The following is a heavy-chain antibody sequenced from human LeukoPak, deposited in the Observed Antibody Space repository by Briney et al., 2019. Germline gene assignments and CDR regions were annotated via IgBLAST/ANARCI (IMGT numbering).Heavy chain of an antibody. D-gene: IGHD6-19*01. CDR2: ISAYNGNT. V-gene: IGHV1-18*01. Sequence: GASVKVSCKASGYTFTSYGISWVRQAPGQGLEWMGWISAYNGNTNYAQKLQGRVTMTTDTSTSTAYMELRSLRSDDTAVYYCARASGRYSSGWYVDPLGYWGQRTLVTVSS. CDR1: GYTFTSYG. CDR3: ARASGRYSSGWYVDPLGY. J-gene: IGHJ4*02.